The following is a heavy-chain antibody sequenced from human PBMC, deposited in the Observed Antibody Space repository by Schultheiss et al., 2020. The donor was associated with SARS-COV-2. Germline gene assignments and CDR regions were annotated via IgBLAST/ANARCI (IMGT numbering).Heavy chain of an antibody. CDR3: ARGGDDYSNYVGY. Sequence: SQTLSLTCTVSGGSISSYYWSWIRQPPGKGLEWIGYIYYSGSTNYNPSLKSRVTISVDTSKNQFSLKLSSVTAADTAVYYCARGGDDYSNYVGYWGQGTLVTVSS. D-gene: IGHD4-11*01. CDR1: GGSISSYY. V-gene: IGHV4-59*12. J-gene: IGHJ4*02. CDR2: IYYSGST.